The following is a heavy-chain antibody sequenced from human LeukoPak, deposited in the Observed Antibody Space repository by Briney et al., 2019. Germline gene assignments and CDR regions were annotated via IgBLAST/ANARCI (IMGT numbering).Heavy chain of an antibody. D-gene: IGHD6-13*01. CDR3: ARSPYSSSWYGYNWFDP. Sequence: SQTLSLTCAISGDSVSSNSAAWNWLTQSPSRGLDWLGRTYYRSKWYNDYAVSVQSRITIGPDTSNNQFSLQLNSVTPEDTAVYYCARSPYSSSWYGYNWFDPWGQGTLVTVSS. J-gene: IGHJ5*02. CDR1: GDSVSSNSAA. V-gene: IGHV6-1*01. CDR2: TYYRSKWYN.